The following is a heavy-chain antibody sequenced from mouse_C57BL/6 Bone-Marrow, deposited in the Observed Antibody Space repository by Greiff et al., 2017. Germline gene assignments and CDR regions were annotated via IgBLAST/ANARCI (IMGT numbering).Heavy chain of an antibody. V-gene: IGHV2-9-1*01. CDR2: IWTGGGT. D-gene: IGHD1-1*01. CDR3: AILLAY. Sequence: VQLQESGPGLVAPSQCLSISCTVSGFSFTSYAISWVRQPPGKGLEWLGVIWTGGGTNYNSALKSRLSISKDNSKSQVVFTMNSLQTDDTARYYCAILLAYWGQGTRVTVSA. J-gene: IGHJ3*01. CDR1: GFSFTSYA.